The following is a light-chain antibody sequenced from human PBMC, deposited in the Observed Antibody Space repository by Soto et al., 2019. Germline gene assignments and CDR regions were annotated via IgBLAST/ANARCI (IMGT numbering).Light chain of an antibody. CDR3: QQRSNWPHT. CDR1: QSVSSY. V-gene: IGKV3-11*01. Sequence: EIVLTQSPATLSLSPGERATLSCRASQSVSSYLAWYQQKPGQAHKLLIYDASNRATGIPARFSGSGSGTDFTLTISSLEPEDFAVYYCQQRSNWPHTFGRGTRLEIK. CDR2: DAS. J-gene: IGKJ5*01.